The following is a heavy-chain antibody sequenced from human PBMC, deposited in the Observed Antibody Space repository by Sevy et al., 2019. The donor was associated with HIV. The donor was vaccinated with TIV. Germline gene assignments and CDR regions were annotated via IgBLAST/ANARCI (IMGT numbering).Heavy chain of an antibody. V-gene: IGHV3-33*01. D-gene: IGHD4-17*01. J-gene: IGHJ4*02. CDR2: IWFDGSNT. CDR3: ARDLEFYDYGDYGPAFMPDY. Sequence: GGSLRLSCAASGFTFSTYGMHWVRQAPGKGLEWVAVIWFDGSNTYYADSVKGRFTMSRDTAKNTLHLQMNSLRVEDTAAYYCARDLEFYDYGDYGPAFMPDYWGQGTLVTVSS. CDR1: GFTFSTYG.